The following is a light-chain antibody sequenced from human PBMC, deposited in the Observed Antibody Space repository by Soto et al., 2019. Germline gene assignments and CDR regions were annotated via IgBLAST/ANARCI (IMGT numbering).Light chain of an antibody. V-gene: IGKV3-15*01. Sequence: IVLTQSPDTLYVSPGERATLSCRASQSLSSNVAWYQQRPRQAPRLLIYATSSRASDVPARFSGSGSGTDFTLTIASLQSEDCAIYYCQQYTHCPRMLSFVGGTKVELK. CDR3: QQYTHCPRMLS. CDR2: ATS. CDR1: QSLSSN. J-gene: IGKJ4*01.